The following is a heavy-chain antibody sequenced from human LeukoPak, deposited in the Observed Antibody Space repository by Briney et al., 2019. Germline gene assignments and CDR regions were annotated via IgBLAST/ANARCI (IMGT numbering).Heavy chain of an antibody. CDR1: GSAFSRTW. J-gene: IGHJ6*02. D-gene: IGHD1-26*01. V-gene: IGHV3-74*01. CDR2: ANNDASRT. CDR3: ASDGAYAMAV. Sequence: GGSLRLSCVASGSAFSRTWIHWVRQAPGKGLVWISHANNDASRTTYADSVRGRFTISRDNAKNTVSLQMNSLRAEDTGVYYCASDGAYAMAVWGQGTTVTVSS.